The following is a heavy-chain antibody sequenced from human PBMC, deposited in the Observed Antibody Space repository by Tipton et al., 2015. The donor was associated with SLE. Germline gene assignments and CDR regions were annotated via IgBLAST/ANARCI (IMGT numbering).Heavy chain of an antibody. D-gene: IGHD3-3*01. Sequence: SLRLSCTASGFTFGDYAMSWVRQAPGKGLEWVGFIRSKAYGGTTEYAASVKGRFTISRDDSKSIAYLQMNSLKTEDTAVYYCTSIWSGYYFDYWGQGTLVTVSS. CDR3: TSIWSGYYFDY. J-gene: IGHJ4*02. CDR2: IRSKAYGGTT. CDR1: GFTFGDYA. V-gene: IGHV3-49*04.